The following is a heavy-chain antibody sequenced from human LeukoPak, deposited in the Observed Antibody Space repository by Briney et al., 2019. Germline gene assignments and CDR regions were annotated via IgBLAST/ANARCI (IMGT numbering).Heavy chain of an antibody. CDR1: GESFSSHG. D-gene: IGHD3-22*01. V-gene: IGHV1-69*05. Sequence: ASVKVSCKTSGESFSSHGISWVRQAPGQGLEWIGGIIPVFHTAKYAQNFQDRLTITTDESTDTVYMELSSLRSEDTAVYYCARDYNFDSSPYDDGLDIWGQGTTVTVSS. CDR2: IIPVFHTA. CDR3: ARDYNFDSSPYDDGLDI. J-gene: IGHJ3*02.